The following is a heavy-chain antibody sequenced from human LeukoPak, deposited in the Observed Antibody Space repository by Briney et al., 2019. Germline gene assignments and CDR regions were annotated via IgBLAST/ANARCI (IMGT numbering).Heavy chain of an antibody. CDR2: ISSSSSYI. Sequence: PGGSRRLSCAASGFTFSSYSMNWVRQAPGKGLEWVSSISSSSSYIYYADSVKGRFTISRDNAKNSLYLQMNSLRAEDTAVYYCARESGDGYNYFDYWGQGTLVTVSS. D-gene: IGHD5-24*01. V-gene: IGHV3-21*01. CDR3: ARESGDGYNYFDY. J-gene: IGHJ4*02. CDR1: GFTFSSYS.